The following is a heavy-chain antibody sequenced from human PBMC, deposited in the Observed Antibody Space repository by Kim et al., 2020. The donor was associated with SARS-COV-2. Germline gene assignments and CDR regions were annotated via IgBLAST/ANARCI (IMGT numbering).Heavy chain of an antibody. CDR2: IYYSGST. J-gene: IGHJ5*02. CDR1: GGSISSSSYY. V-gene: IGHV4-39*07. Sequence: SETLSLTCTVSGGSISSSSYYWGWIRQPPGKGLEWIGSIYYSGSTYYNPSLKSRVTISVDTSKNQFSLKLSSVTAADTAVYYCARVSTGYGDYGDNWFDPWGQGTLVTVSS. CDR3: ARVSTGYGDYGDNWFDP. D-gene: IGHD4-17*01.